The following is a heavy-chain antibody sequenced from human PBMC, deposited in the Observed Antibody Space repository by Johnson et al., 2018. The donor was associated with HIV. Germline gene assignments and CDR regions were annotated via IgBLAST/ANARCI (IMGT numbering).Heavy chain of an antibody. CDR1: GFTFSSYG. D-gene: IGHD1-1*01. CDR2: VWYDGSNK. CDR3: ATSTASDAFDI. Sequence: QVQLVESGGGLIQPGGSLRLSCAASGFTFSSYGMHWVRQAPGKGLEWVAVVWYDGSNKNYADSVKGRFTISRDNSKNTLYLQMNSLRAEDTAVYYCATSTASDAFDIWGQGTMFTVSS. V-gene: IGHV3-33*08. J-gene: IGHJ3*02.